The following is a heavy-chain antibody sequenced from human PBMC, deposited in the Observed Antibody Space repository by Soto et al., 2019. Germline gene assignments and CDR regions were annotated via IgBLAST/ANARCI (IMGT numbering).Heavy chain of an antibody. CDR3: ARVVVAASYYYYYYMDV. CDR1: GGSISSYY. CDR2: IYYSGST. Sequence: SETLSLTCTVSGGSISSYYWSWIRQPPGKGLEWIGYIYYSGSTNYNPSLKGRVTISVDTSKNQFSLKLSSVTAADTAVYYCARVVVAASYYYYYYMDVWGKGTTVTVSS. V-gene: IGHV4-59*01. J-gene: IGHJ6*03. D-gene: IGHD2-15*01.